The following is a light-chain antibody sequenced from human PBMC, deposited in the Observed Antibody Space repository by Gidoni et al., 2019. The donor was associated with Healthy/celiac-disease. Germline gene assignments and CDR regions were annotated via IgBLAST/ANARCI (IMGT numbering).Light chain of an antibody. Sequence: EIVMTQSPATLSVSPGERATFSCRASQSVSSNLAWYQQKPGQAPRLLIYGASTRATGIPARFSGSGSGTEFTLTISSLQSEDFAVYYCQQYNNWPPTFGRGTKVEIK. CDR2: GAS. CDR3: QQYNNWPPT. V-gene: IGKV3-15*01. J-gene: IGKJ4*01. CDR1: QSVSSN.